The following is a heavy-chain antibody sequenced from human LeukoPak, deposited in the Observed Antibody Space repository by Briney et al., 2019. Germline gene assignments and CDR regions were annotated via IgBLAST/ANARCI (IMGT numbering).Heavy chain of an antibody. V-gene: IGHV3-11*01. J-gene: IGHJ4*02. D-gene: IGHD3-22*01. CDR2: ISSGGSDK. Sequence: SYISSGGSDKYYADSVKGRFITSRDNAKKSVYLQMSSLRVDDTAVYYCARDSPGVYSSGDFWGQGTLVVVSS. CDR3: ARDSPGVYSSGDF.